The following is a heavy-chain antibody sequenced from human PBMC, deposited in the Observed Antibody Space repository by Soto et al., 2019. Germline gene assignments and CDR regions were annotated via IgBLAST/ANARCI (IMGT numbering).Heavy chain of an antibody. CDR1: GGSISSYY. J-gene: IGHJ6*03. CDR2: IYYSGST. V-gene: IGHV4-59*01. D-gene: IGHD6-13*01. CDR3: ASSSGIAADYYYYYMDV. Sequence: SETLSLTCTVSGGSISSYYWSWIRQPPGKGLEWIGYIYYSGSTNYNPSLKSRVTISVDTSKNQFSLKLSSVTAADTAVYYCASSSGIAADYYYYYMDVWGKGTTVTVSS.